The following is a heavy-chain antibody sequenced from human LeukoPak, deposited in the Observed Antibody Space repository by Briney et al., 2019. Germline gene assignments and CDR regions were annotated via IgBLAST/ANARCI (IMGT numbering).Heavy chain of an antibody. J-gene: IGHJ4*02. Sequence: SGGSLRLSCAASGFTFSSYAMSWVRQAPGKGLEWVSAISDSGGSTYYADSVKGRFTISRDNSKNTLYLQMNSLRAEDTAVYYCAKTSGSYYLDYFDYWGQGTLVTVSS. V-gene: IGHV3-23*01. CDR1: GFTFSSYA. CDR3: AKTSGSYYLDYFDY. D-gene: IGHD1-26*01. CDR2: ISDSGGST.